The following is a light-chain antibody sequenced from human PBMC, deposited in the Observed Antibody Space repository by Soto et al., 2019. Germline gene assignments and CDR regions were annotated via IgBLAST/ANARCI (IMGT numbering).Light chain of an antibody. Sequence: QSALTQPASVSGSPGQSITISCTGTSSDVGSYNYVSWYQLHPGKAPKLMIYEVSNRPSGVSNRFSGSKSGDTASLTISGLQAEDEADYSCSSYTTRTTLYVFGTGTKVTVL. CDR1: SSDVGSYNY. CDR2: EVS. CDR3: SSYTTRTTLYV. J-gene: IGLJ1*01. V-gene: IGLV2-14*01.